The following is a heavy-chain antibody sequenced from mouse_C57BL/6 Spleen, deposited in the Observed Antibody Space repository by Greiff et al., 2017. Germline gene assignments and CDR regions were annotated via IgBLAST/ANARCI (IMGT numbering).Heavy chain of an antibody. CDR1: GFNIKDDY. CDR2: IDPENGDT. CDR3: TRGVYYGSSSY. Sequence: EVKLMESGAELVRPGASVKLSCTASGFNIKDDYMHWVKQRPEQGLEWIGWIDPENGDTEYASKFQGKATITADTSSNTAYLQLSSLTSEDTAVYYCTRGVYYGSSSYWGQGTTLTVSS. D-gene: IGHD1-1*01. V-gene: IGHV14-4*01. J-gene: IGHJ2*01.